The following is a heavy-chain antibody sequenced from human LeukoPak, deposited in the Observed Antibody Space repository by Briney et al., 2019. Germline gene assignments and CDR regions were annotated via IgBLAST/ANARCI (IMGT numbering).Heavy chain of an antibody. CDR3: AKDGGSGSYIDY. CDR2: ISGSGGSA. J-gene: IGHJ4*02. Sequence: GGSLRLSCTASGLTFTYYAMTWVRQAPGKGLEWVSLISGSGGSAKYADSVKGRFTISRDNSKNTLYLQMNSLRAEDTAVYYCAKDGGSGSYIDYWGQETLVTVSS. CDR1: GLTFTYYA. V-gene: IGHV3-23*01. D-gene: IGHD3-10*01.